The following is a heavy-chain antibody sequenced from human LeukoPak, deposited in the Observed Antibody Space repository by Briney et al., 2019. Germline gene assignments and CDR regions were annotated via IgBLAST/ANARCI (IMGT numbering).Heavy chain of an antibody. CDR2: MYNDGST. CDR1: GFTVSSNY. Sequence: GGSLRLSCTASGFTVSSNYMSWVRQAAGKGLEWVSVMYNDGSTYYADSVKGRFIISRDNSKNTLYLQMNSLRTEDTAVYYCARGEGSGSYYEVEDWGQGTLVTVSS. D-gene: IGHD3-10*01. CDR3: ARGEGSGSYYEVED. J-gene: IGHJ4*02. V-gene: IGHV3-66*01.